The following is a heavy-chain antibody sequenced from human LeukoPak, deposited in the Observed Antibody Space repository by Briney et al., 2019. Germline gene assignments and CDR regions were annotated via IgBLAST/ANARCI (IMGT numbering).Heavy chain of an antibody. J-gene: IGHJ4*02. D-gene: IGHD6-6*01. Sequence: GASVKVSCKASGGTFSSYAISWVRLAPGQGLEWMGGIIPIFGTANYAQKFQGRVTITADESTSTAYMELSSLRSEDTAVYYCARTAGRTFDYWGQGTLVTVSS. V-gene: IGHV1-69*13. CDR1: GGTFSSYA. CDR3: ARTAGRTFDY. CDR2: IIPIFGTA.